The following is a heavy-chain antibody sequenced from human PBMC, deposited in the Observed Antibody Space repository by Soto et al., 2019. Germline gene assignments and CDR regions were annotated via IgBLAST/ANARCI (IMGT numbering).Heavy chain of an antibody. CDR1: GGSISSYY. CDR2: IYYTGTT. J-gene: IGHJ5*01. V-gene: IGHV4-59*08. D-gene: IGHD3-22*01. CDR3: ARLGGFYQSLDS. Sequence: SETLSLTCTVAGGSISSYYWSWIRQPPGKGLEWIGYIYYTGTTTYNPSIKSRVTISVDSSKNQFSLNLTSVSAADTAVYYCARLGGFYQSLDSWGQGTLVTVSS.